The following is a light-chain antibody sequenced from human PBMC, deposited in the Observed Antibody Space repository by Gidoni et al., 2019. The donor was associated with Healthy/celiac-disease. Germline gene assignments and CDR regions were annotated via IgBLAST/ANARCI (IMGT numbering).Light chain of an antibody. CDR3: QQYNNWPQT. J-gene: IGKJ1*01. CDR1: PSVSSN. CDR2: GAS. V-gene: IGKV3-15*01. Sequence: EIVMTQSPATLSVSPGERATLSCRASPSVSSNLARYQQKPGQAPRLLIYGASPRATRIPVRFSGSGSGTELTLTISSLQSEDFAVYYRQQYNNWPQTFGQGTKVEIK.